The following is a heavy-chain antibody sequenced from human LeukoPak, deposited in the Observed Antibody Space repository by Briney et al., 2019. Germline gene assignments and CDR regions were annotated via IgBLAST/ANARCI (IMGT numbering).Heavy chain of an antibody. D-gene: IGHD6-13*01. CDR1: GLTFSSYA. Sequence: GGSLRLSCAASGLTFSSYAMNWVRQAPGKGLEWVSAISGGGGSTYYADSVKGRFTISRDNSKNTLYLQMNSLRAEDTAIYYCVKDETGSSWYNWGQGTLVTVSS. CDR3: VKDETGSSWYN. J-gene: IGHJ4*02. CDR2: ISGGGGST. V-gene: IGHV3-23*01.